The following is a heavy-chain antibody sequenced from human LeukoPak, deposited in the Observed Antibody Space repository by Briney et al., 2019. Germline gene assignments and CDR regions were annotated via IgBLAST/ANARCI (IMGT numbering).Heavy chain of an antibody. D-gene: IGHD6-19*01. J-gene: IGHJ5*02. V-gene: IGHV1-24*01. Sequence: GASVKVSCKVSGYTLTELSMHWVRQAPGKGLEWMGGFDPEDGETIYAQKFQGRVTMTEDTSTDTAYMELSSLRSEDTAVYYCATDGPNSGWYRWDWFDPWGQGTLVTVSS. CDR3: ATDGPNSGWYRWDWFDP. CDR2: FDPEDGET. CDR1: GYTLTELS.